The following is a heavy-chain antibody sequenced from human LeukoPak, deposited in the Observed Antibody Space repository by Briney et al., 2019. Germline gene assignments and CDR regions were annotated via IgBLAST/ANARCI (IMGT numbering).Heavy chain of an antibody. CDR3: ARDAGLRDAFDI. CDR1: GFTFSSYS. J-gene: IGHJ3*02. CDR2: ISSSSSYI. Sequence: GGSLRLSCAASGFTFSSYSMNWVRQAPGKGLEWVSSISSSSSYIYYADSVKGRFTISRDNAKNSLYLQMNSLRAEDTAVYYCARDAGLRDAFDIWGQGTMVTVSS. V-gene: IGHV3-21*01. D-gene: IGHD2-21*02.